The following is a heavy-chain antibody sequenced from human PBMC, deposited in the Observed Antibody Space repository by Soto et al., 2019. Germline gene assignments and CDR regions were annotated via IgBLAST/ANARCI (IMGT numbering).Heavy chain of an antibody. CDR3: ARSSSSWYDLDY. CDR1: GYTFASYD. CDR2: MNPNSGNT. J-gene: IGHJ4*02. Sequence: ASVKVSCKASGYTFASYDRKWVRQATGQGLEWMGWMNPNSGNTGYAQKFQGRVTMTRNTSTSTAYMELSSLRSEDTAVYYCARSSSSWYDLDYWGQGALVTVSS. D-gene: IGHD6-13*01. V-gene: IGHV1-8*01.